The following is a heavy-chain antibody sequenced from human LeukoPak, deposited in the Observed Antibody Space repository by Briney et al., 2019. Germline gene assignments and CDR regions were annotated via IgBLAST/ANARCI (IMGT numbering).Heavy chain of an antibody. Sequence: GGSLRLSCAASGFTFSSYWMNWARQAPGEGLECVASINHNGNVNYYVDSVKGRFTISRDNAKNSLYLQMSNLRAEDTAVYFCARGGGLDVWGQGATVTVSS. CDR1: GFTFSSYW. CDR3: ARGGGLDV. CDR2: INHNGNVN. V-gene: IGHV3-7*03. D-gene: IGHD3-16*01. J-gene: IGHJ6*02.